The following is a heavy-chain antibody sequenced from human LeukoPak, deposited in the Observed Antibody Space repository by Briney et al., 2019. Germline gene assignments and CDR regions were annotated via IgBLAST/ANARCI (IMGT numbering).Heavy chain of an antibody. J-gene: IGHJ4*02. CDR3: ARRKVAAEIDY. CDR2: IYYRGNT. Sequence: PSETLSLTCTVSGGSITDTTYFCGWIRQPPGKGLEWIGSIYYRGNTYYTPSLQSRVTLSVDTSKNQFSLKVISVTAADTAVYYCARRKVAAEIDYWGQGTLVTVSS. V-gene: IGHV4-39*01. CDR1: GGSITDTTYF. D-gene: IGHD6-25*01.